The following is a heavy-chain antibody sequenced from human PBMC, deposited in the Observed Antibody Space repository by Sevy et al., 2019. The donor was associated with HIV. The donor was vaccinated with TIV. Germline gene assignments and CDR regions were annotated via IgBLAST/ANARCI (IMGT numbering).Heavy chain of an antibody. V-gene: IGHV3-23*01. J-gene: IGHJ4*02. CDR1: GFTFGSYA. Sequence: GGSLRLSCTASGFTFGSYAMSWVRQAPGKGLEWVSAISGTGGSTYYADSVKGRFTISRDNSKNTLYLQMNSLRAEDTAVYYCAKSPPRCSGGTCSFDYWGQGTLVTVSS. D-gene: IGHD2-15*01. CDR3: AKSPPRCSGGTCSFDY. CDR2: ISGTGGST.